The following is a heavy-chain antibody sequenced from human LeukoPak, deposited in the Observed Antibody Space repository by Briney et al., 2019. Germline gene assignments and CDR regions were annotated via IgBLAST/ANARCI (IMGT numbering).Heavy chain of an antibody. D-gene: IGHD3-22*01. J-gene: IGHJ4*02. CDR2: ITGSGGTT. Sequence: GGSLRLSCAASGFTFSSYGMSWVRQAPGKGLEWVSAITGSGGTTYYADSVKGRFTISRDNSKKTLYLQMNSLRAEDTAVYYCAKDRRTYDYDSSGYPEYYFDYWGQGTLVTVSS. CDR3: AKDRRTYDYDSSGYPEYYFDY. CDR1: GFTFSSYG. V-gene: IGHV3-23*01.